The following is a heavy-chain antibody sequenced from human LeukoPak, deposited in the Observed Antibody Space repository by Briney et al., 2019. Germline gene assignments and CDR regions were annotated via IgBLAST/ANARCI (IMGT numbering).Heavy chain of an antibody. Sequence: GGSLRLSCAASGFTFSSYAMSWVRQAPGKGLAWISTVSASGDSTSYADSVKGRYTISRDNSKNALYLQVNSLRADDAALYYCAKSHYYGSGSIDYWGQGTLVTVSS. CDR2: VSASGDST. V-gene: IGHV3-23*01. J-gene: IGHJ4*02. D-gene: IGHD3-10*01. CDR3: AKSHYYGSGSIDY. CDR1: GFTFSSYA.